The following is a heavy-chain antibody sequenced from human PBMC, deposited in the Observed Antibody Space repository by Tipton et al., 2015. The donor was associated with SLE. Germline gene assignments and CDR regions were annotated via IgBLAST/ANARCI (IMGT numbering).Heavy chain of an antibody. Sequence: TLSLTCTVSGASVSSSFHQWSWIRQPAGEGLEWIGHSSGSATYNPSLKSRVTISVDTSKNQFSLKMTSVTAADTAVYYCARDHYGSLDYWVQGMLVTVSS. D-gene: IGHD3-16*01. V-gene: IGHV4-61*02. CDR3: ARDHYGSLDY. CDR2: SSGSA. J-gene: IGHJ4*02. CDR1: GASVSSSFHQ.